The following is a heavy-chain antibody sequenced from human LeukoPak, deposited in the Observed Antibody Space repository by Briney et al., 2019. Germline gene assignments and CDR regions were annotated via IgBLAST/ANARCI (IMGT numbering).Heavy chain of an antibody. Sequence: SETLTLTCTVSGGFISTNYYWSWIRQPAGKRLEWIGRMPRSGSTNYNPSLKSRVTMSIDTSKDQFSLRLNSMTAADTAVYYCARDRGNIFQYIDYWGQGILVTVSS. CDR2: MPRSGST. CDR1: GGFISTNYY. V-gene: IGHV4-4*07. J-gene: IGHJ4*02. D-gene: IGHD1-26*01. CDR3: ARDRGNIFQYIDY.